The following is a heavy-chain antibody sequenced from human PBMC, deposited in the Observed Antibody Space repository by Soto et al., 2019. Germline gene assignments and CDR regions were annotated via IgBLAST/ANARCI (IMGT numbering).Heavy chain of an antibody. V-gene: IGHV1-69*01. CDR1: GGTFSTYS. J-gene: IGHJ6*02. CDR2: SPPIFGTS. CDR3: ARGGRYPKSSSYYGMDV. Sequence: QVQLVQSGAEVKKPGSSVKVSCKASGGTFSTYSISWVRQAPGQGLEWMGGSPPIFGTSTYAQNFQGRVTITAAESTSTAYMELSSLRSDDTAVYYCARGGRYPKSSSYYGMDVWGQGTTVTVSS. D-gene: IGHD1-20*01.